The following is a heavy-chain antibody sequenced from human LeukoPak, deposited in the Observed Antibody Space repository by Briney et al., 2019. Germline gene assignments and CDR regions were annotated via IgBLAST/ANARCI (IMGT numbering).Heavy chain of an antibody. CDR3: AREGGYCSSTSCAKTFDP. CDR1: GGSISSYY. D-gene: IGHD2-2*01. CDR2: IYYSGTT. Sequence: PSETLSLTCTVSGGSISSYYWSWIRQPPGKGLEWIGYIYYSGTTNYNPSLKSRVTISVDTSKNQFSLKLNSVTAADSAVYYCAREGGYCSSTSCAKTFDPWGQGTLVTVSS. V-gene: IGHV4-59*01. J-gene: IGHJ5*02.